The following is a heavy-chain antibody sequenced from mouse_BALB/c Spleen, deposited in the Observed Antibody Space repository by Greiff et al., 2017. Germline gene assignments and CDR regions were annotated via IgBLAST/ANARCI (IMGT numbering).Heavy chain of an antibody. V-gene: IGHV5-17*02. CDR3: ARSGWLTVSYYAMDY. Sequence: EVQLVESGGGLVQPGGSRKLSCAASGFTFSSFGMHWVRQAPEKGLEWVAYISSGSSTIYYADTVKGRFTISRGNPKNTLFLQMTSLRSEDTAMYYCARSGWLTVSYYAMDYWGQGTSVTVSS. CDR2: ISSGSSTI. CDR1: GFTFSSFG. J-gene: IGHJ4*01. D-gene: IGHD2-3*01.